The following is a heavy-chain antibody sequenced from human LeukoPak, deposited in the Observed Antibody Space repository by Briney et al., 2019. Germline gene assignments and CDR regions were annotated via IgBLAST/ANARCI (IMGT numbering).Heavy chain of an antibody. CDR1: GYSLTTYW. J-gene: IGHJ4*02. D-gene: IGHD3-10*01. Sequence: GESLKISCKGSGYSLTTYWIAWVRQMPGKGLEWMGIISPGDSDTRYSPSFEGQVAISADKSISTAYLQWRSLRASDTAMYYCARTYGSGSYDMDYWGQGTLVTVSS. CDR2: ISPGDSDT. CDR3: ARTYGSGSYDMDY. V-gene: IGHV5-51*01.